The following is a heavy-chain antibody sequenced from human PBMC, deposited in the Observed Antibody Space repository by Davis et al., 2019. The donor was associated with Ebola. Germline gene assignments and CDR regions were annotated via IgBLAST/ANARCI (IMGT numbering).Heavy chain of an antibody. CDR2: IRSKANSYAT. CDR3: TIAVAGDDY. CDR1: GFTFSGSA. J-gene: IGHJ4*02. Sequence: GGSLRLSCAASGFTFSGSAMHWVRQASGKGLAWVGRIRSKANSYATAYAASVKGRFTISRDDSKNTAYLQMNSLKTEDTAVYYCTIAVAGDDYWGQGTLVTVSS. V-gene: IGHV3-73*01. D-gene: IGHD6-19*01.